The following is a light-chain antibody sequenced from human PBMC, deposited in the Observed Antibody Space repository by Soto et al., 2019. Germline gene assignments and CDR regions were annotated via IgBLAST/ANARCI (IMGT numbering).Light chain of an antibody. CDR2: DVS. CDR1: SSDVGTYNY. J-gene: IGLJ1*01. Sequence: QSVLTQPRSVSGSPGQSVTISCTGTSSDVGTYNYVSWYQQHPGKAPKLMIYDVSKRPSGVPDRFSGSKSGNTASLTISGLQAEDEADYYCCSDGGSYVFGTGTKLTVL. CDR3: CSDGGSYV. V-gene: IGLV2-11*01.